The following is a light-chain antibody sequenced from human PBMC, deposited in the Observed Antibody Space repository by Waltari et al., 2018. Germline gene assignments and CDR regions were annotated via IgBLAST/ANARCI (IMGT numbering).Light chain of an antibody. V-gene: IGLV3-21*01. CDR1: NIGTKS. CDR2: SDS. CDR3: QVWGSSTDHYV. J-gene: IGLJ1*01. Sequence: SYVLTQPPSVSVAPGESARVTCGGNNIGTKSVHWYPQKPGQAPLLVIFSDSDRPSGVPARFSGSNSGNTATLTLGVVEAGDEADYYCQVWGSSTDHYVFGSGTEIIVL.